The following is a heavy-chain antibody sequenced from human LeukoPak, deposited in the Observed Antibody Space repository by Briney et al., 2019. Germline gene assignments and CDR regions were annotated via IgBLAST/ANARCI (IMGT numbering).Heavy chain of an antibody. Sequence: PGGSLRLSCAASGFTFSSYAMHWVRQAPGKGLEWVAVISYDGSNKYYADSVKGRFTISRDNSKNTLYLQMNSLRAEDTAVYYCARVAVRSSWYRDRYFDWFGPWGQGTLVTVSS. CDR3: ARVAVRSSWYRDRYFDWFGP. J-gene: IGHJ5*02. CDR2: ISYDGSNK. CDR1: GFTFSSYA. V-gene: IGHV3-30*04. D-gene: IGHD6-13*01.